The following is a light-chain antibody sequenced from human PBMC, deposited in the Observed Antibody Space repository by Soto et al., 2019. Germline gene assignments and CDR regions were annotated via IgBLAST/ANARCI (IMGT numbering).Light chain of an antibody. V-gene: IGKV4-1*01. Sequence: EIVMTQSPDSLSLSLGERATFNCKSSQRVLDTSNTANYLAWYQQKPGQSPKLLIYWGSTRQSGVPDRFSGTGSGTDFTLTIASLQAEDVAVYYCQQFFRIPLTFGGGTKVEIK. J-gene: IGKJ4*01. CDR1: QRVLDTSNTANY. CDR3: QQFFRIPLT. CDR2: WGS.